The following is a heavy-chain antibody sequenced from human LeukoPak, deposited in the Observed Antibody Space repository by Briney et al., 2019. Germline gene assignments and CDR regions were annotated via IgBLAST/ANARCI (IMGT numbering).Heavy chain of an antibody. J-gene: IGHJ5*02. CDR2: IYYIGST. Sequence: SETLSLTCSVSGVSISSYYWSWIRQPPGKGLEWIGHIYYIGSTNYNPSLKSRVTISVDTSKNQFSLKLNSVTAADTAVYYCARHYGPWGQGTLVTVFS. D-gene: IGHD3-10*01. V-gene: IGHV4-59*08. CDR3: ARHYGP. CDR1: GVSISSYY.